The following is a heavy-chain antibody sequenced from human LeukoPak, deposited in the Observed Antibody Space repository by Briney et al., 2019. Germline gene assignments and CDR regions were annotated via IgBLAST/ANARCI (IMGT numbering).Heavy chain of an antibody. Sequence: PSQTLSLTCTVSGGSISSGSYYWGWIRQPAGKGLEWIGCIYTSGSTNYNPSLKSRVTISVDTSKNQFSLKLSSVTAADTAVYYCARQYYYDSSGYLGPFDYWGQGTLVTVSS. J-gene: IGHJ4*02. V-gene: IGHV4-61*02. CDR1: GGSISSGSYY. D-gene: IGHD3-22*01. CDR2: IYTSGST. CDR3: ARQYYYDSSGYLGPFDY.